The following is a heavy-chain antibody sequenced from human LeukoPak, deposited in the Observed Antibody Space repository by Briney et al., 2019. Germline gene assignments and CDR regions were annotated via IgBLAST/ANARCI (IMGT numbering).Heavy chain of an antibody. CDR1: GFTFSNYA. J-gene: IGHJ4*02. D-gene: IGHD6-19*01. CDR3: ARVQGGGYRTADY. V-gene: IGHV3-30*04. CDR2: ILENGSYQ. Sequence: GGSLRLSCAASGFTFSNYAMSWVRQAPGKGLDWAAVILENGSYQYYADSVKGRFTISRDNSKNTLFLQMNSLRGEDSAIYFCARVQGGGYRTADYWGQGTLVTVSS.